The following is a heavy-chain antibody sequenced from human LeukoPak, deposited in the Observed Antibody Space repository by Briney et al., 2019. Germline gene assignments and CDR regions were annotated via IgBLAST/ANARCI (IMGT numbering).Heavy chain of an antibody. CDR2: INPNSGGT. Sequence: ASVKVSCKASGYTFTGYYMHWVRQAPGQGLEWMGWINPNSGGTNYAQKFQGRVTMTRDTSISTAYMELSRLRSDDTAVYYCARVVTGAAAGAFDYWGQGTLVTVSS. V-gene: IGHV1-2*02. CDR3: ARVVTGAAAGAFDY. CDR1: GYTFTGYY. D-gene: IGHD6-13*01. J-gene: IGHJ4*02.